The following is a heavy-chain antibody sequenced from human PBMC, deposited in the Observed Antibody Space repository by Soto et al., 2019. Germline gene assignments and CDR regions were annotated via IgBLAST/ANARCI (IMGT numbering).Heavy chain of an antibody. Sequence: ASVKVSCKVSGYTLTELSMHWVRQAPGKGLEWMGGFDPEDGETIYAQKFQGRVTMTEDTSTDTAYMELSSLRSEDTAVYYCAIFLDIVVVVAATRGAWFDPWGQGTLVTVSS. D-gene: IGHD2-15*01. CDR1: GYTLTELS. CDR2: FDPEDGET. J-gene: IGHJ5*02. CDR3: AIFLDIVVVVAATRGAWFDP. V-gene: IGHV1-24*01.